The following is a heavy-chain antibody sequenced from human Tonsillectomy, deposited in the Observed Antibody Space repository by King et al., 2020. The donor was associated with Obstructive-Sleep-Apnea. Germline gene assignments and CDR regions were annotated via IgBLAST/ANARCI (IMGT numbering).Heavy chain of an antibody. CDR2: IYYSGST. J-gene: IGHJ4*02. CDR3: ARGVITMVRGVIITGYFDY. V-gene: IGHV4-31*03. Sequence: QLQESGPGLVKPSQTLSLTCTVSGGSISSGGYYWNLIRQHPGKGLEWIGYIYYSGSTYYNPSLKSRVTISVDTSNNQFSLKLSSVTAADTAVYYCARGVITMVRGVIITGYFDYWVQGTLVTVSS. D-gene: IGHD3-10*01. CDR1: GGSISSGGYY.